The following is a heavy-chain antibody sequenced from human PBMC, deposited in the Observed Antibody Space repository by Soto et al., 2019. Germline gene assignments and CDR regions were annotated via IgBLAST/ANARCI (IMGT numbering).Heavy chain of an antibody. J-gene: IGHJ4*02. CDR2: IYYSGTT. D-gene: IGHD2-15*01. CDR1: GRSIISYY. V-gene: IGHV4-59*08. CDR3: ARHPPGYCSGGSCYSPYYFDY. Sequence: SETLSLTFSVSGRSIISYYWSGIRQPTGRGLVWFGYIYYSGTTNSTPSLKSRVTISVDTSKNQFFLKLSSVTAADTAVYYCARHPPGYCSGGSCYSPYYFDYWGQGTLVTVS.